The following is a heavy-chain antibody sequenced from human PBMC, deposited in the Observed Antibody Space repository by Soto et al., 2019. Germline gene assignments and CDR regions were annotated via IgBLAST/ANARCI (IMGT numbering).Heavy chain of an antibody. V-gene: IGHV3-23*01. CDR3: AKWPHIVVVPAAIKQQPGAFDI. CDR1: GVTFSSYA. D-gene: IGHD2-2*02. CDR2: ISGSGGST. Sequence: PGGSLRLSCAASGVTFSSYAMSWVRQAPGKGLEWVSAISGSGGSTYYADSVKGRFTISRDNSKNTLYLQMNSLRAEDTAVYYCAKWPHIVVVPAAIKQQPGAFDIWGQGTMVTVSS. J-gene: IGHJ3*02.